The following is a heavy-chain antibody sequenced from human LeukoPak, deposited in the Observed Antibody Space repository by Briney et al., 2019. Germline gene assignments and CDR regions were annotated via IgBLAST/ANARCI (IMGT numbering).Heavy chain of an antibody. V-gene: IGHV3-23*01. CDR3: AKGAAAGLVDWFDP. Sequence: GGSLRLSCAVSGFAFTNFAMMWVRQAPGKGLQWVSSITGDGATYYADSVRGRFMLSRDTSKNTLYLQMNSLTAEDTALYYCAKGAAAGLVDWFDPWGQGTLVTVSS. CDR2: ITGDGAT. J-gene: IGHJ5*02. CDR1: GFAFTNFA. D-gene: IGHD6-25*01.